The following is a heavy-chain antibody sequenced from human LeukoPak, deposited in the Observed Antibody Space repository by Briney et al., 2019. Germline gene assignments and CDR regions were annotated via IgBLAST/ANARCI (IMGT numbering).Heavy chain of an antibody. V-gene: IGHV3-30*02. D-gene: IGHD3-3*01. Sequence: GGSLRLSCAASGFIFSNYAMHWVRQAPGKGLEWVAFIQNDGGTKYYGDSVKGRFTISRDNSKNMLHLQMNSLRPEDTAVYYCAKDSGIDDFWSGYSFDYWGQGLLVTVSS. CDR3: AKDSGIDDFWSGYSFDY. CDR1: GFIFSNYA. CDR2: IQNDGGTK. J-gene: IGHJ4*02.